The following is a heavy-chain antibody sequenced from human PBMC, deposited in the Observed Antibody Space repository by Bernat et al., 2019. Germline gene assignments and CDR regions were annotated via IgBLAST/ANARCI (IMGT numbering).Heavy chain of an antibody. CDR2: ISSSGSTI. J-gene: IGHJ4*02. D-gene: IGHD1-14*01. CDR3: ARIRRVRSLHYFDY. Sequence: EVQLVESGGGLVQPGGSLRLSCAASGFTFSSYEMNWVRQAPGKGLEWVSYISSSGSTIYYADSVKGRFTSSRDNAKNSLYLHMNSLRAEDTAVYYCARIRRVRSLHYFDYWGQGTLVTVSS. CDR1: GFTFSSYE. V-gene: IGHV3-48*03.